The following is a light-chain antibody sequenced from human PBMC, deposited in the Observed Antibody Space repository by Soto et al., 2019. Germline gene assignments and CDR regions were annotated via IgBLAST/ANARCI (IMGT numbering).Light chain of an antibody. Sequence: DIQMTQSPSTLCASVEDRVTIACRASQSISSWLAWYQQKPGKAPKLLIYDASSLESGVPSRFSGSGSGTEFTLTISSLQPDDFATYYCQQYNSYSRTFGQGTKVDIK. CDR3: QQYNSYSRT. CDR1: QSISSW. V-gene: IGKV1-5*01. J-gene: IGKJ1*01. CDR2: DAS.